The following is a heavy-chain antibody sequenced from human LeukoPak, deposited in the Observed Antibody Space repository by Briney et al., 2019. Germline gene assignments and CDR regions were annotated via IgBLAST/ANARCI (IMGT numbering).Heavy chain of an antibody. J-gene: IGHJ5*02. D-gene: IGHD3-3*01. V-gene: IGHV3-64*01. Sequence: PGGSLRLSCAASGFTFSSYAMHWVRQAPGKGLEYVSAISSNGGSTYYANPVKGRFTISRDNSKNTLYLQMGSLRAEDMAVYYCARGTYDFWSGYNWFDPWGQGTLVTVSS. CDR1: GFTFSSYA. CDR2: ISSNGGST. CDR3: ARGTYDFWSGYNWFDP.